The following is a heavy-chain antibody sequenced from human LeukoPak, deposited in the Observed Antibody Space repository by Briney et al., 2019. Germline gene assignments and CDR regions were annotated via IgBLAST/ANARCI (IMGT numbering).Heavy chain of an antibody. CDR1: GGTFSSYA. D-gene: IGHD3-22*01. V-gene: IGHV1-69*06. CDR2: IIPIFGTA. Sequence: SVKVSCKASGGTFSSYAISWVRQAPGQGLEWMGRIIPIFGTANYAQKFQGRVTITADKSTSTAYMELSSLRSEDTAVYYCAREVGYYDSSGYLDFDYWGQGTLVTVSS. CDR3: AREVGYYDSSGYLDFDY. J-gene: IGHJ4*02.